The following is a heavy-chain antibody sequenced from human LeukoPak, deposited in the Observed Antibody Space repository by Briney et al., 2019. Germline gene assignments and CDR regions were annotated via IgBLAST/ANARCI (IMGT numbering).Heavy chain of an antibody. V-gene: IGHV1-69*05. Sequence: SVKVSCKASGGTFSSYAISWVRQAPGQGLEWMGGIIPIFGTANYAQKFQGRVTITTDESTSTAYMELSSLRSEDTAVYYCARSIAAHQYYFDYWGQGTLXTXXS. CDR3: ARSIAAHQYYFDY. CDR1: GGTFSSYA. J-gene: IGHJ4*02. CDR2: IIPIFGTA. D-gene: IGHD6-6*01.